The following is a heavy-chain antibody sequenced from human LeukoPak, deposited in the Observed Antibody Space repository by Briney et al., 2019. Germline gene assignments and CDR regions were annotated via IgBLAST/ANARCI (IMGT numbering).Heavy chain of an antibody. D-gene: IGHD6-13*01. CDR1: GFTFSGFW. CDR2: IKQDGREK. J-gene: IGHJ4*02. Sequence: GGSLRLSCAASGFTFSGFWMSWVRQAPGKGLEWVANIKQDGREKYYVDSAKGRFTISRDNAKNSLYLQMNSLRAEDTAAYYCARHSSSWEFDQWGQGTLVIVSS. CDR3: ARHSSSWEFDQ. V-gene: IGHV3-7*04.